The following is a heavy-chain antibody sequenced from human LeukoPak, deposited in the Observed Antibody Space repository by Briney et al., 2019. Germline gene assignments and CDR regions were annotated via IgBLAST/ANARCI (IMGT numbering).Heavy chain of an antibody. Sequence: SETLSLTCAVYGGSFSGYYWSWIRQPPGKGLEWIGEINHSGSTNYNPSLKSRVTISVDTSKNQFSLKLSSVTAADTAVYYCARGYYYYYMDVWGKGTTVTVSS. CDR3: ARGYYYYYMDV. V-gene: IGHV4-34*01. CDR2: INHSGST. CDR1: GGSFSGYY. J-gene: IGHJ6*03.